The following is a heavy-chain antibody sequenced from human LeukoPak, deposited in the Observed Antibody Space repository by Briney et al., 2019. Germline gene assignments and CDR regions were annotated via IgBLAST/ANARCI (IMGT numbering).Heavy chain of an antibody. CDR2: INEDASES. D-gene: IGHD6-13*01. V-gene: IGHV3-7*01. CDR3: ARGGSDSSRYWNY. J-gene: IGHJ4*02. Sequence: GGSLRLSCEASGFIFSSAWMTWVRQAPGKGLEWVANINEDASESSYVDSVKGRFIIFRDNGRTSLYLQMNSLRVEDTAVYYCARGGSDSSRYWNYWGQGTLVTVSS. CDR1: GFIFSSAW.